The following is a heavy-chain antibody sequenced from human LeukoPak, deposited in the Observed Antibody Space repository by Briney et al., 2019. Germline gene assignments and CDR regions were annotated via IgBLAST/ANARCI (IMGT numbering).Heavy chain of an antibody. CDR1: GYTFTGYY. D-gene: IGHD3-22*01. Sequence: VASVKVSCKASGYTFTGYYMHWVRQAPGQGLEWMGWINPNSGGTNYAQKFQGWVTMTRDTSISTAYMELSRLRSDDTAVYYCARGGANYYDSTPQILFDYWGQGTLVTVSS. CDR3: ARGGANYYDSTPQILFDY. V-gene: IGHV1-2*04. J-gene: IGHJ4*02. CDR2: INPNSGGT.